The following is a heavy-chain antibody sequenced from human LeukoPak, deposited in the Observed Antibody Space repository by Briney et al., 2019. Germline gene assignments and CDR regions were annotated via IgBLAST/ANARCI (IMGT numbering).Heavy chain of an antibody. J-gene: IGHJ3*02. D-gene: IGHD3-3*01. CDR2: INHSGST. CDR3: AKASLRFSYAFDI. Sequence: SETLSLTCAVYGGSFSGYYWSWIRQPPGKGLEWIGEINHSGSTNYNPSLKSRVTISVDTSKNQFSLKLSSVTAADTAVYYCAKASLRFSYAFDIWGQGTMVTVSS. CDR1: GGSFSGYY. V-gene: IGHV4-34*01.